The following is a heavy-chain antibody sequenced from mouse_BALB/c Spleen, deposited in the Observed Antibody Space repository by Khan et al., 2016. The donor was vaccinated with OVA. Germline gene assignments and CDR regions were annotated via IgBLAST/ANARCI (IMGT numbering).Heavy chain of an antibody. Sequence: EVELVESGGGLVQPGGSLKLSCATSGFTCSDYFMYWVRQTPEKRLEWVAYISNGGGSTYYPDTVTGRFTISRDNAKNTLYLQMSRLKSEDTAMSFCASGPTVGAFDSWGQGTTLPVSS. CDR1: GFTCSDYF. CDR3: ASGPTVGAFDS. V-gene: IGHV5-12*02. D-gene: IGHD1-1*01. J-gene: IGHJ2*01. CDR2: ISNGGGST.